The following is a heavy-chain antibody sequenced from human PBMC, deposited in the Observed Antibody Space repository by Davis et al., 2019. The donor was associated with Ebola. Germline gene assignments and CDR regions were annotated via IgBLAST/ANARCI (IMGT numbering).Heavy chain of an antibody. J-gene: IGHJ6*03. V-gene: IGHV3-73*01. Sequence: PGGSLRLSCAASGFTFSGSAMHWVRQASGKGLEWVGRIRSKANSYATAYAASVKGRFTISRDDSKNTAYLQMSSLRAEDTAVYYCARSPVVPAAMYYYYYYMDVWGKGTTVTVSS. CDR2: IRSKANSYAT. CDR1: GFTFSGSA. D-gene: IGHD2-2*01. CDR3: ARSPVVPAAMYYYYYYMDV.